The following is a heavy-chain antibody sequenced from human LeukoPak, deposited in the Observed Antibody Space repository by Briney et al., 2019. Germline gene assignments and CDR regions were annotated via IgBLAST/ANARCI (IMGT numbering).Heavy chain of an antibody. Sequence: SENLSLTCTVSGGSISSYYWSWIRQPPGKGLEWIGYIYYSGSTNYNPSLKSRVTISVDTSKNQFSLKLSSVTAADTAVDYCAKVASGPGSSCYQFDYWGQGTLVTVSS. J-gene: IGHJ4*01. V-gene: IGHV4-59*01. CDR2: IYYSGST. CDR1: GGSISSYY. D-gene: IGHD3-22*01. CDR3: AKVASGPGSSCYQFDY.